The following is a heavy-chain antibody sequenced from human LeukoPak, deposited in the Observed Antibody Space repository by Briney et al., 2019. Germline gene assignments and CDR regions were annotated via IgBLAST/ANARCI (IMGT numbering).Heavy chain of an antibody. CDR3: ARVGDSSGYYYYYYYYYMDV. J-gene: IGHJ6*03. Sequence: PGGSLRLSCTTSQFTFSDYWMSWVRQAPGKGLEWVANIKQDGSEKYYVDSVKGRFTISRDNAKNSLYLQMNSLRAEDTAVYYCARVGDSSGYYYYYYYYYMDVWGKGTTVTVSS. CDR2: IKQDGSEK. V-gene: IGHV3-7*01. CDR1: QFTFSDYW. D-gene: IGHD3-22*01.